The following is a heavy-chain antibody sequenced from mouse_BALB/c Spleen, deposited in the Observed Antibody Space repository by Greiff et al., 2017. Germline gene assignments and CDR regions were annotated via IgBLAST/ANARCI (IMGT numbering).Heavy chain of an antibody. CDR2: IWSGGST. V-gene: IGHV2-2*02. D-gene: IGHD2-10*02. J-gene: IGHJ4*01. CDR1: GFSLTSYG. CDR3: ATKEYGNYAMDD. Sequence: QVQLQQSGPGLVQPSQSLSITCAVSGFSLTSYGVHWVRQSPGKGLEWLGVIWSGGSTVYNADFISRLSISKDNSKSQVFFKMDSLQANDTAIYYCATKEYGNYAMDDWGQGTSVTVSS.